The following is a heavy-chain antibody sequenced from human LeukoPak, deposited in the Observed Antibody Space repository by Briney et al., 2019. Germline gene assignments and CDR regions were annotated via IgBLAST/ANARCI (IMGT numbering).Heavy chain of an antibody. CDR2: ITWNGDTI. CDR3: ARQQVIDYYYYYMDV. J-gene: IGHJ6*03. Sequence: GGSLRLSCAASEFTFDDYGMSWVRQAPGKGLEWVSGITWNGDTIGYAGSVKGRFTSSRDNAKNFLYLQMNSLRAEDTALYYCARQQVIDYYYYYMDVWGKGTTVTVSS. CDR1: EFTFDDYG. D-gene: IGHD6-13*01. V-gene: IGHV3-20*04.